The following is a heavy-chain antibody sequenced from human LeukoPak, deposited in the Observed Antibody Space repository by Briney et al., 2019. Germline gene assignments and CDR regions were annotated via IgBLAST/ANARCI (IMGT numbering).Heavy chain of an antibody. V-gene: IGHV3-48*02. CDR1: GFTFSSYA. J-gene: IGHJ4*02. CDR3: ARDLPPGAAGVTGPFDY. Sequence: GGSLRLSCAASGFTFSSYAMNWVRQAPGKGLEWVSHIIHINTTTTYADSVKGRFTISRDNAQNSLYLQMNNLRDEDTAVYYCARDLPPGAAGVTGPFDYWGQGTLVTVSA. CDR2: IIHINTTT. D-gene: IGHD6-13*01.